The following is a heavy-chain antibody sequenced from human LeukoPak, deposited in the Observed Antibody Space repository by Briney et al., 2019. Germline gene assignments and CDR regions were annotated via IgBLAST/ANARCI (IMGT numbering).Heavy chain of an antibody. J-gene: IGHJ4*02. D-gene: IGHD6-19*01. CDR2: VWYDGSNK. CDR1: GFTFSSYG. Sequence: GGSLRLSCAASGFTFSSYGIHWVRQAPGKGLEWVAVVWYDGSNKHYAASVKGRFTVSSDSSKNTLHLQMNSLRAEDTAVYYCAGRLYSNGWYYFDYWGQGTLVTVSS. V-gene: IGHV3-33*01. CDR3: AGRLYSNGWYYFDY.